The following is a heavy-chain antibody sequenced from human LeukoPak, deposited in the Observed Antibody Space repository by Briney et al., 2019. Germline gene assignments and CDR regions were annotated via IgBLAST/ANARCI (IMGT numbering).Heavy chain of an antibody. CDR2: INPNSGGT. CDR3: VREGDPFYYGSGSLFDY. Sequence: GASVKASCKASGYTFTGYYMHWVRQAPGQGLEWMGWINPNSGGTNYAQKFQGRVTMTRDTSISTAYMELSRLRSDDTAVYYCVREGDPFYYGSGSLFDYWGQGTLVTVSS. J-gene: IGHJ4*02. D-gene: IGHD3-10*01. CDR1: GYTFTGYY. V-gene: IGHV1-2*02.